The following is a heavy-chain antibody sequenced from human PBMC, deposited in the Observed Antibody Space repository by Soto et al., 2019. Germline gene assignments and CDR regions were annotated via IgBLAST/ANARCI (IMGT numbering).Heavy chain of an antibody. CDR3: ARGLYYEYIWGSYRTWYFDH. CDR1: GYTFTNYD. CDR2: MNPDSGNT. D-gene: IGHD3-16*02. Sequence: ASVKVSCKASGYTFTNYDINWVRQATGQGLEWMGWMNPDSGNTAYAQKFKGRVTMTKNTSMSTVYMELSSLRSEDTAVYYCARGLYYEYIWGSYRTWYFDHWGQGSLVTVSS. J-gene: IGHJ4*02. V-gene: IGHV1-8*01.